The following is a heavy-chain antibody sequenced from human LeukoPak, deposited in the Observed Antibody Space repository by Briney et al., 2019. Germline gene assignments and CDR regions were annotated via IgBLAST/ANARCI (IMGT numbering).Heavy chain of an antibody. Sequence: GESMTLSRAVYGFSFSSYGMHCDRQAPGNGLGWVAFIRNDGSNKYYADSVKGRFTISRDNSKNTLYLQMNSLRAEDTAVYYCAKDLYSGSLGYWGQGTLVTVSS. CDR3: AKDLYSGSLGY. CDR2: IRNDGSNK. J-gene: IGHJ4*02. V-gene: IGHV3-30*02. CDR1: GFSFSSYG. D-gene: IGHD1-26*01.